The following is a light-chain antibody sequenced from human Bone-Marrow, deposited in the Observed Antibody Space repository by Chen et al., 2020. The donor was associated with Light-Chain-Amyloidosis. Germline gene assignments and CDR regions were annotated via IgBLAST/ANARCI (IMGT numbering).Light chain of an antibody. CDR2: DDS. CDR3: QVWDRGSDRPV. CDR1: NIGSTS. Sequence: SYVLTQPSSVSVAPGQTATIACGGNNIGSTSVHWYQQTPGQAPLLVVYDDSDRPSGIPERLSCSNSGNRGTLTISRVEAGDEADYYCQVWDRGSDRPVFGGGTKLTVL. J-gene: IGLJ3*02. V-gene: IGLV3-21*02.